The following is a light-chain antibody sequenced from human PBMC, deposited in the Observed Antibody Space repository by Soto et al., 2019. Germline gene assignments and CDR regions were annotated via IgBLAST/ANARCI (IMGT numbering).Light chain of an antibody. CDR3: QQYGTFPFS. J-gene: IGKJ2*01. V-gene: IGKV3-20*01. CDR2: HAS. CDR1: QVVSSSY. Sequence: EIVLTQSQGTLSLSPGESATLSCRANQVVSSSYLAWYQQKPGQAPRLLIYHASDRAIGIPDRFSGSGSGTDFTLTITRLEPEDFALFYCQQYGTFPFSFGQGTKLEIK.